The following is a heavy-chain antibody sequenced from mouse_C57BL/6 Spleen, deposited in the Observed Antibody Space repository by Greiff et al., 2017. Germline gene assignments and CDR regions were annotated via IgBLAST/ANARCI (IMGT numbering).Heavy chain of an antibody. J-gene: IGHJ3*01. V-gene: IGHV1-61*01. CDR3: ARLRYYGSSS. D-gene: IGHD1-1*01. Sequence: VQLQQPGAELVRPGSSVKLSCKASGYTFTSYWMDWVKQRPGQGLEWIGNIYPSDSETHYNQKFKDKATLTVDKSSSTAYMQLSSLTSEDSAVYYCARLRYYGSSSWGQGTLVTVSA. CDR2: IYPSDSET. CDR1: GYTFTSYW.